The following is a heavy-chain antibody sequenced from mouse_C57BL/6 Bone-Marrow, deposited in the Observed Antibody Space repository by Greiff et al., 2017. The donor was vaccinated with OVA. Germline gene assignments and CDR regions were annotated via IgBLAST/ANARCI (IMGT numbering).Heavy chain of an antibody. V-gene: IGHV1-66*01. D-gene: IGHD2-5*01. CDR3: ARSNYGGLAMDY. J-gene: IGHJ4*01. CDR2: VYPGSVHP. CDR1: GYSFTIYY. Sequence: VQLQQSGPELVKPGASVKISCKASGYSFTIYYIHWVKQRPGQGLEWIGWVYPGSVHPKYNEKFKGKATLTADTSPSTAYMQLSSLTSEDSAVYYCARSNYGGLAMDYWGQGTSVTVSS.